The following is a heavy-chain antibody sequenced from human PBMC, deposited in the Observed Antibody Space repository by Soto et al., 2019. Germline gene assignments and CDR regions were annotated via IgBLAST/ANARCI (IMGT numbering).Heavy chain of an antibody. V-gene: IGHV3-33*01. D-gene: IGHD5-18*01. CDR3: ARDRGIQLWSKPLYYFDY. Sequence: GGSLRLSCAASGFTFSSYGMHWVRQAPGKGLEWVAVIWYDGSNKYYADSVKGRFTISRDNSKNTLYLQMNSLRAEDTAVYYCARDRGIQLWSKPLYYFDYWGQGTLVTVSS. CDR2: IWYDGSNK. J-gene: IGHJ4*02. CDR1: GFTFSSYG.